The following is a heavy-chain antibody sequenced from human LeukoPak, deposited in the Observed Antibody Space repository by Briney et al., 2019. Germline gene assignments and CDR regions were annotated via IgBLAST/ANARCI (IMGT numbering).Heavy chain of an antibody. CDR3: AKDFVRYNIQFDY. V-gene: IGHV3-23*01. CDR2: ISGGGAGT. J-gene: IGHJ4*02. Sequence: PGGSLRLSCAASGFIFSSYAMSWVRQAPGKGLEWVSSISGGGAGTYYADSVRGRFTISRDNSKNTLYLQMDSLRAEDTALYYCAKDFVRYNIQFDYWGQGALVTVSS. D-gene: IGHD1-14*01. CDR1: GFIFSSYA.